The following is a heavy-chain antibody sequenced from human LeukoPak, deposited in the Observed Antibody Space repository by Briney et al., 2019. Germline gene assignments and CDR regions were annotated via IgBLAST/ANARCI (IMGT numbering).Heavy chain of an antibody. CDR2: MNPNSGNT. CDR1: GYTFTSYD. D-gene: IGHD3-10*01. J-gene: IGHJ4*02. V-gene: IGHV1-8*01. CDR3: ARASDPEYGSGSYLFDY. Sequence: ASVKVSCKASGYTFTSYDINWVRQATGQGLEWMGWMNPNSGNTGYAQKFQGRVTMTRNTSISTAYMELSSLRSEDTAVYYCARASDPEYGSGSYLFDYWGQGTLVTVSS.